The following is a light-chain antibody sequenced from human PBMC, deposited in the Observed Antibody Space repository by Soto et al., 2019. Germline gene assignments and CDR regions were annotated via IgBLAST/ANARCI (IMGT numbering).Light chain of an antibody. CDR2: GAS. CDR3: QQTFSFPIT. V-gene: IGKV3-15*01. J-gene: IGKJ5*01. Sequence: EIVMTQSPATLSVSPGERATLSCRASQSVSSKLAWYQQKPGQAPRLLIYGASTRAAGIPARFSGSGSGTDFTLTISSLQPGDFATYYCQQTFSFPITFGQGTRLEIK. CDR1: QSVSSK.